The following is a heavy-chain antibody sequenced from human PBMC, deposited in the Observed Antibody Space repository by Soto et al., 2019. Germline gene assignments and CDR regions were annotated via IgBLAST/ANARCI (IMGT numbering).Heavy chain of an antibody. Sequence: GGSLRLSCAASGFTFSDYYMSWIRQAPGKGLEWVSYISSSSSYTNYADTVKGRFTISRDNAKNSLYLQMNSLRAEDTAVYYCARAPSYYYDSSGYSWGQGTLVTVSS. CDR1: GFTFSDYY. D-gene: IGHD3-22*01. J-gene: IGHJ5*02. CDR3: ARAPSYYYDSSGYS. V-gene: IGHV3-11*06. CDR2: ISSSSSYT.